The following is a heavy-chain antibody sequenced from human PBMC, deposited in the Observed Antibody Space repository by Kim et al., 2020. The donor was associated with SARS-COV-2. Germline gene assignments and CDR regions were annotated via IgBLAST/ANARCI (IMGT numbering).Heavy chain of an antibody. V-gene: IGHV3-23*03. J-gene: IGHJ4*02. CDR1: GFTFSTPP. CDR2: ISWDGTRT. CDR3: AKGVINSGFDY. D-gene: IGHD2-21*01. Sequence: GGSLRLSCVAYGFTFSTPPMGWVRQAPGKGLEWFSRISWDGTRTYYADSVKGRVTMSSGKSKNMLYRHMNSLRVEDTAVYYCAKGVINSGFDYWGQGTQV.